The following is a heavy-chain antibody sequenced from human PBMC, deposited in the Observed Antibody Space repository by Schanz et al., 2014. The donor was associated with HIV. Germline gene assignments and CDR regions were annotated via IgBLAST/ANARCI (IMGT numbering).Heavy chain of an antibody. D-gene: IGHD3-16*01. CDR3: AKDAGGAMDV. CDR1: GFTFSSYA. V-gene: IGHV3-30*18. CDR2: ISYDGSNK. J-gene: IGHJ6*02. Sequence: VQLVETGGGLIQPGGSLRLSCAASGFTFSSYAMNWVRQAPGKGLEWVAVISYDGSNKYYGDSSKGRFTISRDNSKNTLYLQMNSLRPEDTAVYYCAKDAGGAMDVWGQGTTVTVSS.